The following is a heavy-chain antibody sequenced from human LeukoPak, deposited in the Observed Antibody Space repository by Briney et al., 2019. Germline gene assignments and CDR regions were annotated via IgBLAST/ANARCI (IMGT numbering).Heavy chain of an antibody. CDR1: GFTFSNAW. D-gene: IGHD3-22*01. J-gene: IGHJ4*02. CDR2: IKSKTDGGTT. Sequence: PGGSLRLSCAASGFTFSNAWMSWVRQAPGKGLEWVGRIKSKTDGGTTDYAAPVKGRFTISRDDSKNTLYLQMNSLKTEDTAVYYCTTTSYYYDSSGYSITFDYWGQGTLVTVSS. V-gene: IGHV3-15*01. CDR3: TTTSYYYDSSGYSITFDY.